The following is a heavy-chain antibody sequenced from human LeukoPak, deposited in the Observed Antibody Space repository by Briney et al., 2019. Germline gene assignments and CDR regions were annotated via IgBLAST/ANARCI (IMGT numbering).Heavy chain of an antibody. V-gene: IGHV4-59*01. CDR3: ASGLYPYAFDY. CDR2: IYYSGST. Sequence: SETLSLTCTVSGGSISSYYWSWIRQPPGKGLEWIGYIYYSGSTNYNPSLKSRVTISVDTSKNQFSLKLSSVTAADTAVYYCASGLYPYAFDYWGQGTLVTVPS. CDR1: GGSISSYY. D-gene: IGHD2-8*01. J-gene: IGHJ4*02.